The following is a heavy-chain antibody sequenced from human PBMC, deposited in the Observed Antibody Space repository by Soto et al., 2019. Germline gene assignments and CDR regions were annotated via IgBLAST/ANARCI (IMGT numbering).Heavy chain of an antibody. CDR1: GFTFSSYS. CDR2: ISSSSSTI. D-gene: IGHD3-3*01. J-gene: IGHJ6*02. CDR3: ARYDAYYDFWSGYSSNSGMDV. Sequence: GGSLRLSCAASGFTFSSYSMNWVRQAPGKGLEWVSYISSSSSTIYYADSVKGRFTISRDNAKNSLYLQMNSLRDEDTAVYYCARYDAYYDFWSGYSSNSGMDVWGQENTVTVSS. V-gene: IGHV3-48*02.